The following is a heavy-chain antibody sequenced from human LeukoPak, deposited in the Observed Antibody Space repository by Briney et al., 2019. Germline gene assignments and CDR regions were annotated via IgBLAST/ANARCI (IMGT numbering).Heavy chain of an antibody. V-gene: IGHV4-39*07. D-gene: IGHD3-10*01. CDR2: IYYSGST. Sequence: SETLSLTCTVSGGSISSSSYYWGWIRQPPGKGLEWIGSIYYSGSTYYNPSLKSRVTISVDTSKNQFSLKLSSVTAADTAVYYCASDYGSGSGAFDIWGQGTMVTVSS. CDR1: GGSISSSSYY. J-gene: IGHJ3*02. CDR3: ASDYGSGSGAFDI.